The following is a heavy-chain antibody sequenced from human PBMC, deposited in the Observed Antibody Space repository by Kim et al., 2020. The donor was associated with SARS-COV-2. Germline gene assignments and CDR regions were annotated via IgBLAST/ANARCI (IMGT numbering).Heavy chain of an antibody. V-gene: IGHV3-30*18. CDR1: GFTFSSYG. CDR3: AKDDGYKAFDY. Sequence: GGSLRLSCAASGFTFSSYGMHWVRQAPGKGLEWVAVISYDGSNKYYADSVKGRFTISRDNSKNTLYLQMNSLRAEDTAVYYCAKDDGYKAFDYWGQGTLVTVSS. CDR2: ISYDGSNK. J-gene: IGHJ4*02. D-gene: IGHD5-12*01.